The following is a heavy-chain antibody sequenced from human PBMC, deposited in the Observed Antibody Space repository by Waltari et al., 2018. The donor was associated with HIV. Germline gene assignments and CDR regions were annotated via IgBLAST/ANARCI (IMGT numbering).Heavy chain of an antibody. CDR3: ARGPGYYFDS. Sequence: QLQLQESGPGLVKPSETLSLTCTVSGGSVSSSVYYWGWIRQPPGKGLEWIGNIYYSENTYYSPSLKSRVTISVDTSKNHFSLRVTSVTAADRAVYYCARGPGYYFDSWGQGTLVTVSS. V-gene: IGHV4-39*02. J-gene: IGHJ4*02. D-gene: IGHD3-10*01. CDR2: IYYSENT. CDR1: GGSVSSSVYY.